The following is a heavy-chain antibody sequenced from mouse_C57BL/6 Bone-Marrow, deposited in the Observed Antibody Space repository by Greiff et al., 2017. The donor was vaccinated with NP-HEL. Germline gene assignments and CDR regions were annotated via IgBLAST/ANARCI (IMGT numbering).Heavy chain of an antibody. CDR3: ASGGYYGSSPWYFDV. V-gene: IGHV1-64*01. J-gene: IGHJ1*03. D-gene: IGHD1-1*01. CDR1: GYTFTSYW. Sequence: QVQLQQPGAELVKPGASVKLSCKASGYTFTSYWMRWVKQRPGQGLEWIGMIHPNSGSTNYNEKFKSKATLTVDKSSSTAYMQLSSLTSEDSAVYYCASGGYYGSSPWYFDVWGTGTTVTVSS. CDR2: IHPNSGST.